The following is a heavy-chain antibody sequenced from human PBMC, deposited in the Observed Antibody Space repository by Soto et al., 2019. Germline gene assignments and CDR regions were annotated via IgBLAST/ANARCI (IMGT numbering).Heavy chain of an antibody. V-gene: IGHV3-43*01. CDR1: GFTFDDYT. D-gene: IGHD3-16*01. J-gene: IGHJ6*02. CDR2: ISWDGGST. Sequence: EVQLVESGGVVVQPGGSLRLSCAASGFTFDDYTMHWVRQAPGKGLEWVSLISWDGGSTYYADSVKGRFTISRDNSKNSLYLQMNSLRTEDTALYYCAKDRGGLYYYGMDVWGQGTTVTVSS. CDR3: AKDRGGLYYYGMDV.